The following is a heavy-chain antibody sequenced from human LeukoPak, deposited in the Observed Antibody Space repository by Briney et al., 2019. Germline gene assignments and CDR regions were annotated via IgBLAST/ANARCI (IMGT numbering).Heavy chain of an antibody. Sequence: SVKVSCKASGGTFSSYAISWVRQAPGQGLEWMGGIIPNFGTANYAQKFQGRVTITADESASTAYMELSSLRSEDTAVYYCARERRITIFGVVENYFDYWGQGTLVTVSS. CDR1: GGTFSSYA. V-gene: IGHV1-69*13. CDR3: ARERRITIFGVVENYFDY. CDR2: IIPNFGTA. J-gene: IGHJ4*02. D-gene: IGHD3-3*01.